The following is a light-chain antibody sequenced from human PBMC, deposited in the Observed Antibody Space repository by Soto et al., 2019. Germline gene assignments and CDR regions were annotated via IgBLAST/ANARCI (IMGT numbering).Light chain of an antibody. J-gene: IGKJ1*01. CDR3: QEYGTSRT. Sequence: EIVLTQSPDTLSLSPGERATLSCRASQSVSSTYLAWYQQRPGQAPRLLIYGTSSRATGIPDRFSGSGSGTDFTLTISRLEPEDFAVYSCQEYGTSRTFGQGTEVGIK. V-gene: IGKV3-20*01. CDR1: QSVSSTY. CDR2: GTS.